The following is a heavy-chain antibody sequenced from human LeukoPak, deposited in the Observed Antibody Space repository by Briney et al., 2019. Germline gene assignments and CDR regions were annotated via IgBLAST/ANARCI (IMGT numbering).Heavy chain of an antibody. Sequence: PGGSLRLSCAASGFAVSSNYMNCVRQAPGKGLKWVSIIYSGGGTYYANSVRGRFTISRDNSKNTLYLQMNSLRDEDTAVYYCARGGYYYDSSGYYHDAFDIWGQGTMVTVSS. CDR3: ARGGYYYDSSGYYHDAFDI. CDR1: GFAVSSNY. J-gene: IGHJ3*02. CDR2: IYSGGGT. D-gene: IGHD3-22*01. V-gene: IGHV3-53*01.